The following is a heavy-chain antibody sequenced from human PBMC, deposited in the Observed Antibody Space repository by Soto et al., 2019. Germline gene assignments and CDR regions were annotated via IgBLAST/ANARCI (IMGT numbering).Heavy chain of an antibody. J-gene: IGHJ6*02. D-gene: IGHD6-13*01. Sequence: QVQLVESGGGVVQPGRSLRLSCAASGFTFSSYGMHWVRQAPGKGLEWVAVISYDGSNKYYADSVKGRFTISRDNSKNTLYLQMNSLRAEDTAVYYCAKDVGIAAAGTGTASYYGMDVWGQGTTVTVSS. V-gene: IGHV3-30*18. CDR3: AKDVGIAAAGTGTASYYGMDV. CDR1: GFTFSSYG. CDR2: ISYDGSNK.